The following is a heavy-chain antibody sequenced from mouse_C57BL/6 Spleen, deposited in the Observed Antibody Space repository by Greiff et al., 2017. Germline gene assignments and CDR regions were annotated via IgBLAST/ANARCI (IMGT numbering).Heavy chain of an antibody. D-gene: IGHD2-4*01. V-gene: IGHV5-16*01. CDR3: AREDYDYDGYAMDY. CDR2: INYDGSST. Sequence: EVKVVESEGGLVQPGSSMKLSCTASGFTFSDYYMAWVRQVPEKGLEWVANINYDGSSTYYLDSLKSRFIISRDNAKNILYLQMSSLKSEDTATYYCAREDYDYDGYAMDYWGQGTSVTVSS. CDR1: GFTFSDYY. J-gene: IGHJ4*01.